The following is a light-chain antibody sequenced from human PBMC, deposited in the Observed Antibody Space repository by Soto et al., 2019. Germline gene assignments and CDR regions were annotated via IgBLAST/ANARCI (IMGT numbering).Light chain of an antibody. V-gene: IGKV1-27*01. J-gene: IGKJ5*01. CDR1: RGISNY. CDR2: AAS. CDR3: QKYNSAPP. Sequence: DIQMTQSPTSLSASVGDSINITCRASRGISNYLAWYQQKPGKAPKLLIYAASTLQSGVPSRFSGSGSVTDFTLTISSLQPEDVATYYCQKYNSAPPFGQGTRLDIK.